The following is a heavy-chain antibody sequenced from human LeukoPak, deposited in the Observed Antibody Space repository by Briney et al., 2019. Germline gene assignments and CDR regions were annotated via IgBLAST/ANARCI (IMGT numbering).Heavy chain of an antibody. CDR1: GYTFTGYY. J-gene: IGHJ3*02. Sequence: ASVKVSCKASGYTFTGYYMHWVRQAPGQGLEWMGWINPNSGGTNYAQKFQGRVTMTRNTSISTAYMELSSLRSEDTAVYYCARDGSSWSGSDAFDIWGQGTMVTVSS. D-gene: IGHD6-13*01. CDR2: INPNSGGT. CDR3: ARDGSSWSGSDAFDI. V-gene: IGHV1-2*02.